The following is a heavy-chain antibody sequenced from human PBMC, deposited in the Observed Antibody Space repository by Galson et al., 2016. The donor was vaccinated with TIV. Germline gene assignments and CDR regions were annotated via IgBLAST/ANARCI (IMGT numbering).Heavy chain of an antibody. Sequence: SLRLSCAASGFTFSSYSMNWVRQAPGKGLEWVSSISTYSSGNYIYYTDSVRGRFTISRDNAKDSLYLQMNSLRDEDTAVYYCARMGYCSGRTCYDWFDPWGQGTLVTVSS. CDR2: ISTYSSGNYI. CDR1: GFTFSSYS. V-gene: IGHV3-21*01. CDR3: ARMGYCSGRTCYDWFDP. D-gene: IGHD2-15*01. J-gene: IGHJ5*02.